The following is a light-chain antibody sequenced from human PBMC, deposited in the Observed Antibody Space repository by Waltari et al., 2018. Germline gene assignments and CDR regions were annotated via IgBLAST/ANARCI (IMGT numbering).Light chain of an antibody. V-gene: IGLV3-10*01. CDR3: YSTDSSGNHYV. Sequence: SYELTQAPSVSVSPGQTARITCSGDALPKKYAYWYQQKSGQAPVVVIYEDSKRPSGIPEGFSGSSSGTMATLTISGAQVEDEADYYCYSTDSSGNHYVFGTGTKVTVL. CDR1: ALPKKY. CDR2: EDS. J-gene: IGLJ1*01.